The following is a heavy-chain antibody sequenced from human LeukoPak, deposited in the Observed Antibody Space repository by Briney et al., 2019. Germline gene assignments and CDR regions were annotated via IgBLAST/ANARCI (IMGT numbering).Heavy chain of an antibody. Sequence: SVKVSCKASGGTFSSYTISWVRQAPGQGVEWMGRIIPILGIAHYAQKFQGRVTITADKSTSTAYMQLSSLRSEDTAVYYCAGDRGYSYGRDYWGQGTLVTVSS. CDR3: AGDRGYSYGRDY. J-gene: IGHJ4*02. CDR2: IIPILGIA. V-gene: IGHV1-69*04. D-gene: IGHD5-18*01. CDR1: GGTFSSYT.